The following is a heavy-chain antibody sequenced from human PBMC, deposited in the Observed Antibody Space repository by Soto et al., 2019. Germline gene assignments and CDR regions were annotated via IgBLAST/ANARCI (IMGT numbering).Heavy chain of an antibody. CDR1: GFTFSSYA. CDR3: AKAYSRGVMVYAPYDY. Sequence: GGSLRLSCAASGFTFSSYAMSWVRQAPGKGLEWVSAISGSGGSTYYADSVKGRFTISRDNSKNTLYLQMNSLRAEDTAVYYCAKAYSRGVMVYAPYDYWGQGTLVTVSS. CDR2: ISGSGGST. J-gene: IGHJ4*02. V-gene: IGHV3-23*01. D-gene: IGHD2-8*01.